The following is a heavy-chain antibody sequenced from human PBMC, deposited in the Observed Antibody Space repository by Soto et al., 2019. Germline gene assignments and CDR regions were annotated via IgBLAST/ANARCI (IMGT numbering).Heavy chain of an antibody. V-gene: IGHV4-59*01. CDR3: ATSNWNDEIYCYYGMDV. CDR2: IYYSGST. J-gene: IGHJ6*02. Sequence: ETXSLTCTXXXXSXXXXXXSWXRQPPGKGLEWIGYIYYSGSTNYNPSLKSRVTISVDTSKNQFSLKLSSVTAADTAVYYCATSNWNDEIYCYYGMDVWGQGTTVTVSS. CDR1: XXSXXXXX. D-gene: IGHD1-1*01.